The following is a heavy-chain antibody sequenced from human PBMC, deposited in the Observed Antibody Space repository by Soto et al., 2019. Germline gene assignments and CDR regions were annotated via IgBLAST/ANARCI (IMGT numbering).Heavy chain of an antibody. CDR1: GFTFSNYA. CDR2: ISHDGSNK. J-gene: IGHJ6*02. D-gene: IGHD2-2*01. CDR3: ARDTVTSLTPYQGFYYYGMDV. V-gene: IGHV3-30-3*01. Sequence: QVQLVESGGGVVQPGRSLRLSCAASGFTFSNYAMHWVRQAPGKGLEWVAVISHDGSNKYYADSVKGRFTISRDNSKDSLYLQMDTLRPDDTAIYYCARDTVTSLTPYQGFYYYGMDVWGQGTTVTVSS.